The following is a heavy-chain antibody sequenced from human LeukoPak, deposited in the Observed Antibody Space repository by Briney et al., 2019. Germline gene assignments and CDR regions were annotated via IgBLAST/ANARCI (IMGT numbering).Heavy chain of an antibody. V-gene: IGHV3-33*01. D-gene: IGHD3-22*01. Sequence: PGGSLRLSCAASGFTFSSYGMHWVRQAPGKGLEWVAVIWYDGSNKYYADSVKGRFTISRDNSKNTLYLQMNSLRAEDTAVYYCARSASTFYDSSGHQFDYWGQGTLVTVSS. CDR3: ARSASTFYDSSGHQFDY. CDR1: GFTFSSYG. J-gene: IGHJ4*02. CDR2: IWYDGSNK.